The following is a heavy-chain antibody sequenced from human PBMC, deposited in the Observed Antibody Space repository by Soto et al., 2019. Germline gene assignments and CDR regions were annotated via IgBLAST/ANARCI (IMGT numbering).Heavy chain of an antibody. CDR1: GGSISSYY. CDR3: ASSLYDILTGYYYYGMDV. V-gene: IGHV4-59*08. J-gene: IGHJ6*02. CDR2: IYYSGST. D-gene: IGHD3-9*01. Sequence: SETLSLTCTVSGGSISSYYWSWIRQPPGKGLEWIGYIYYSGSTNYNPSLKSRVTISVDTSKNQFSLKLSSVTAADTAVYYCASSLYDILTGYYYYGMDVWGQGTTVTVSS.